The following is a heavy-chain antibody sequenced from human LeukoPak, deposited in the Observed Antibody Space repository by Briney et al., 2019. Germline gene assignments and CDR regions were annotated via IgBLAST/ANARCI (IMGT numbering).Heavy chain of an antibody. Sequence: HPGGSLRLSCAASGFTFSSYAMSWVRQAPGKGLEWVSGISGSGAGTYYVGSVKGRFTISRDNSKNTLYLQMNSLRAEDTAVYYCAKDPYYYDSSGYYYGYFDYWGQGTLVTVSS. V-gene: IGHV3-23*01. J-gene: IGHJ4*02. CDR1: GFTFSSYA. CDR3: AKDPYYYDSSGYYYGYFDY. D-gene: IGHD3-22*01. CDR2: ISGSGAGT.